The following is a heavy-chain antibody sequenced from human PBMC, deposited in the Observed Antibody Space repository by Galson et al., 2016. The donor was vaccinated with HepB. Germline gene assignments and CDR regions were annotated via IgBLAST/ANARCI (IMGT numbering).Heavy chain of an antibody. Sequence: SETLSLTCTVSGGSVSGYYWSWIRQSPGKGLEWIGYISYSGGTYYNPSLKSRVTISADSSKNQFSLRLSSVTAADTAVYYCARLGDVLTGYYADSWGQGTLVTVSS. CDR2: ISYSGGT. V-gene: IGHV4-59*02. J-gene: IGHJ4*02. D-gene: IGHD3-9*01. CDR1: GGSVSGYY. CDR3: ARLGDVLTGYYADS.